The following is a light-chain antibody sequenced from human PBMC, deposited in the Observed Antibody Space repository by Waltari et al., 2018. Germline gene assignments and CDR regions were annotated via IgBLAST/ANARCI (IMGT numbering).Light chain of an antibody. CDR1: QSISGW. Sequence: DIQMTQSPSTLSASVGDRVTIVCRASQSISGWLSGYQQKPGKAPKRLIFDASNLESGVPSRFIGSGSGTEFTLTISSLQPDDFATYYCQQYSGLWTFGQGTKVEIK. J-gene: IGKJ1*01. CDR3: QQYSGLWT. V-gene: IGKV1-5*02. CDR2: DAS.